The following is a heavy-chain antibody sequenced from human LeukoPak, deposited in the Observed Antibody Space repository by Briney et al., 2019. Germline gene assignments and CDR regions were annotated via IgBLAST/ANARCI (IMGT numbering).Heavy chain of an antibody. CDR2: IYYSGST. CDR3: ARTSRHFYGSGSNLTPWPADMDV. CDR1: GGSFNSYY. V-gene: IGHV4-59*01. Sequence: SETLSLTCTVSGGSFNSYYWTWIRQPPGKGLEWIGYIYYSGSTHYNPSLNSRVTISMDTSKNQFSQKLSSVTAADTGVYYCARTSRHFYGSGSNLTPWPADMDVWGQGTTVTVSS. D-gene: IGHD3-10*01. J-gene: IGHJ6*02.